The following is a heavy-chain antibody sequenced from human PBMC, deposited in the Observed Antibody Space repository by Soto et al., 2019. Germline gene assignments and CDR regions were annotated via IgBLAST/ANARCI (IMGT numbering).Heavy chain of an antibody. J-gene: IGHJ3*02. CDR3: ARVGVGATPNAFDI. CDR1: GGSISSGGYS. CDR2: IYHSVST. Sequence: QLQLQESGSGLVKPSQTLSLTCAVSGGSISSGGYSWSWIRQPPGKGLEWIGYIYHSVSTYYNPSLKSRVTISVDRSKNQFSLKLSSVTAADTAVYYCARVGVGATPNAFDIWGQGTMVTVSS. V-gene: IGHV4-30-2*01. D-gene: IGHD1-26*01.